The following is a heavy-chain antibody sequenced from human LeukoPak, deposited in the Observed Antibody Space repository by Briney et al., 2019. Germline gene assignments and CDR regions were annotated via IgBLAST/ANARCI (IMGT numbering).Heavy chain of an antibody. D-gene: IGHD3-22*01. Sequence: SETLSLTCTVSGASISSYFWSWIRQPPEQGLEWIGYIYYSGSTNYNPSLKSRVTISVDTSKNQFSLKLSSVTAEDTAVYYCARGGDFSGYSVHHWGQGTLVTVSS. CDR3: ARGGDFSGYSVHH. J-gene: IGHJ1*01. CDR2: IYYSGST. CDR1: GASISSYF. V-gene: IGHV4-59*01.